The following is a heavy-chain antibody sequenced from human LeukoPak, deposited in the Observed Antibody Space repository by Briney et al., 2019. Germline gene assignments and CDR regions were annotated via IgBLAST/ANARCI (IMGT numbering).Heavy chain of an antibody. CDR2: ISNSETTM. J-gene: IGHJ6*03. CDR3: ARDWVARGGDYMDV. V-gene: IGHV3-48*04. CDR1: GFTFSSYG. D-gene: IGHD2-15*01. Sequence: PGGSLRLSCAASGFTFSSYGMNWVRQAPGKGLEWVSFISNSETTMYYADSVKGRFTISRANVKNSVYLQMNNLRAEDTAVYYCARDWVARGGDYMDVWGKGTTVTISS.